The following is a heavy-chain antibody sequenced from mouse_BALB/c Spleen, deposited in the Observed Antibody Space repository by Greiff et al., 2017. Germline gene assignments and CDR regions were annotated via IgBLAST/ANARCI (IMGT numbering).Heavy chain of an antibody. CDR2: IYPYNGGT. Sequence: EVQLKQSGPELVKPGASVKISCKASGYTFTDYNMHWVKQSHGKSLEWIGYIYPYNGGTGYNQKFKSKATLTVDNSSSTAYMELRSLTSEDSAVYYCARGYRYDAWFAYWGQGTLVTVSA. CDR1: GYTFTDYN. CDR3: ARGYRYDAWFAY. D-gene: IGHD2-14*01. V-gene: IGHV1S29*02. J-gene: IGHJ3*01.